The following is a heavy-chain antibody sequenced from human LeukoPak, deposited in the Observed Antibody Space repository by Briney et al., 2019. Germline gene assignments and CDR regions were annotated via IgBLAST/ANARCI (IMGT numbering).Heavy chain of an antibody. CDR1: GGSISSSNW. D-gene: IGHD4-17*01. J-gene: IGHJ4*02. CDR2: IYHRGST. Sequence: PSETLSLTCAVSGGSISSSNWWTWVRQPPGKGLEWIGEIYHRGSTNYNPSLKSRVTISVDKSKNQFSLNLSSVTAADTAVYYCARNYGVPSYYFDFWGQGTLVTISS. CDR3: ARNYGVPSYYFDF. V-gene: IGHV4-4*02.